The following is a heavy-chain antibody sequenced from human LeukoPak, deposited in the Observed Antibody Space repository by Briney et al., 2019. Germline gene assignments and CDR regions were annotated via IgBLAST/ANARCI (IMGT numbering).Heavy chain of an antibody. J-gene: IGHJ4*02. V-gene: IGHV3-30*19. CDR3: ATLYDSAGYYQTPNDS. D-gene: IGHD3-22*01. CDR1: GFTFSGYG. CDR2: ISFDGNNI. Sequence: PGGSLRLSCAASGFTFSGYGMHWVRQAPGKGLEWLSVISFDGNNIHYADSVKGRFTVFRDNSRHTLYLQMNSLGPEDTAVYYCATLYDSAGYYQTPNDSWGQGTLVTVSS.